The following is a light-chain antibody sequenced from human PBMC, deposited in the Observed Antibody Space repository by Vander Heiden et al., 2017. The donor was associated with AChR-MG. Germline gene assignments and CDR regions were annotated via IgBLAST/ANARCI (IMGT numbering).Light chain of an antibody. CDR1: QSIGNY. CDR2: TSS. CDR3: QQRDMIPRT. Sequence: DILMTQSPSSLSASVGDRVTITCRASQSIGNYLNWYQQQRGEAPKLLIYTSSNLESGVPSRFSGSRSGTDFTLTISRLQPEDFSTYFCQQRDMIPRTVGHRTKVDF. V-gene: IGKV1-39*01. J-gene: IGKJ3*01.